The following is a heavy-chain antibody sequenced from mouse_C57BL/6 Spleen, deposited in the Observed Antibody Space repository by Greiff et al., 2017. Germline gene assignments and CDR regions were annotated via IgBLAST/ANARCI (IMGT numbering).Heavy chain of an antibody. J-gene: IGHJ4*01. Sequence: QVQLQQPGAELVKPGASVKMSCKASGYTFTSYWITWVKQRPGQGLEWIGDIYPGSGSTNYDEKFKSKATLTVDPSSSTAYMQLSSLTSEDSAVYYCARPGSSFSEYMDYWGQGTTVTVSS. CDR1: GYTFTSYW. D-gene: IGHD1-1*01. CDR3: ARPGSSFSEYMDY. CDR2: IYPGSGST. V-gene: IGHV1-55*01.